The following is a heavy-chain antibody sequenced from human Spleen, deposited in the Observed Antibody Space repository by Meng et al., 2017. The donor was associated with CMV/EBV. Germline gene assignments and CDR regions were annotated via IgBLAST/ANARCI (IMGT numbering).Heavy chain of an antibody. CDR2: IYYSGST. D-gene: IGHD3-10*01. CDR3: ARIPLVRGAISKYYFDY. J-gene: IGHJ4*02. Sequence: SETLSLTCTVSGGSISSSSYYWGWIRQPPGKGLEWIGSIYYSGSTYYNPSLKSRVTISVDTSKNQFSLKLSSVTAADTAVYYCARIPLVRGAISKYYFDYWGQGTLVTVSS. CDR1: GGSISSSSYY. V-gene: IGHV4-39*07.